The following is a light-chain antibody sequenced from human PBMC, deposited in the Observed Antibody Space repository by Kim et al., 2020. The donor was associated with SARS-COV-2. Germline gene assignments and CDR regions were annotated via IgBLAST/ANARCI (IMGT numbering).Light chain of an antibody. CDR3: LQDYGYPRT. CDR1: QGIGNE. J-gene: IGKJ1*01. V-gene: IGKV1-6*01. Sequence: ASVGDRVTITCRASQGIGNELAWYQQKLGRAPKLLIYAASSLQIGVPSRFSGSGSGADFTLTISSLLPEDFATYYCLQDYGYPRTFGQGTKVDIK. CDR2: AAS.